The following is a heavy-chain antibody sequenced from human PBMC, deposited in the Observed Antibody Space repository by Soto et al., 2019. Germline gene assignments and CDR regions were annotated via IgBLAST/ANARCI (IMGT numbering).Heavy chain of an antibody. J-gene: IGHJ6*02. Sequence: PGESLKISCKGSGYSFTSYWISWVRQMPGKGLEWMGRIDPSDSYTNYSPSFQGHVTISADKSISTAYLQWSSLKASDTAMYYWARDQTGTTEMDVWGQGTTVTVSS. CDR2: IDPSDSYT. V-gene: IGHV5-10-1*01. CDR3: ARDQTGTTEMDV. CDR1: GYSFTSYW. D-gene: IGHD1-1*01.